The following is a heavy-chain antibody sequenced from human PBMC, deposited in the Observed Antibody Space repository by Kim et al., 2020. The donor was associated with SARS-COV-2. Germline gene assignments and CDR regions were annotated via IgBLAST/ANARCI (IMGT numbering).Heavy chain of an antibody. Sequence: SVKVSCKASGGTFSSYAISWVRQAPGQGLEWMGGIIPIFGTANYAQKFQGRVTITADESTSTAYMELSSLRSEDTAVYYCARCGVEMATICAFDIWGQGTMVTVSS. D-gene: IGHD5-12*01. J-gene: IGHJ3*02. CDR1: GGTFSSYA. CDR2: IIPIFGTA. CDR3: ARCGVEMATICAFDI. V-gene: IGHV1-69*13.